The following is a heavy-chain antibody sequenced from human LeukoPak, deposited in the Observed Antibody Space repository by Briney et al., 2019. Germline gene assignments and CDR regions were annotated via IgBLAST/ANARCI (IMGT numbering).Heavy chain of an antibody. CDR3: ARKGGRYYDSSGYYYAN. Sequence: PSETLSLTCAVYGGSFSGYYWSWIRQPPGKGLEWIGDINHSGSTNYNPSLKSRVTISVDTSKNQFSLKLSSVTAADTAVYYCARKGGRYYDSSGYYYANWGQGTLVTVSS. CDR2: INHSGST. D-gene: IGHD3-22*01. J-gene: IGHJ4*02. V-gene: IGHV4-34*01. CDR1: GGSFSGYY.